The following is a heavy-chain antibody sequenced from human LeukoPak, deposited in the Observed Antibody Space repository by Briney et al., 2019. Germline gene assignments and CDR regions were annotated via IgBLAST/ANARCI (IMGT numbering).Heavy chain of an antibody. J-gene: IGHJ4*02. CDR2: INPNSGGT. D-gene: IGHD4-17*01. CDR3: ARFYDFYGDYYFDY. V-gene: IGHV1-2*02. Sequence: ASVKVSCKASGYTFTGYYMHWVRQAPGQGLEWMGWINPNSGGTNYAQKFQGRVAMTRDTSIRTAYMELSRLRPDDTAVYYCARFYDFYGDYYFDYWGQGTLVTVSS. CDR1: GYTFTGYY.